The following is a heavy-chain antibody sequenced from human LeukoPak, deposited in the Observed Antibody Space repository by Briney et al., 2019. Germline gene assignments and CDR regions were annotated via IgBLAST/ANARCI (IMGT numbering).Heavy chain of an antibody. CDR2: LIWYSGSI. Sequence: SGGSLRLSYAASGLPFDDYAMHWVRQAPGKGLAHVPGLIWYSGSIVYADSVKGRFTISRDNAKNSLYLQMNSLRAEDTALYYCTKDIATGIRLYYFDYWGQGTLVTVSS. CDR1: GLPFDDYA. J-gene: IGHJ4*02. CDR3: TKDIATGIRLYYFDY. V-gene: IGHV3-9*01.